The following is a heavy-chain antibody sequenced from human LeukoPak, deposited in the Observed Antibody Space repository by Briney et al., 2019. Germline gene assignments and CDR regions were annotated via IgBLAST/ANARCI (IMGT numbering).Heavy chain of an antibody. CDR2: IKNKANNYAT. J-gene: IGHJ4*02. CDR1: GFSFSDSA. V-gene: IGHV3-73*01. Sequence: PGGSLRLSCVASGFSFSDSAMHWVRQASGKGLEWVGRIKNKANNYATAYAASVKGRFTISRDDSKNTAYLQTSSLKNEDTAVYYCTRWSLGGSYDFDYWGQGTLVTVSS. CDR3: TRWSLGGSYDFDY. D-gene: IGHD1-26*01.